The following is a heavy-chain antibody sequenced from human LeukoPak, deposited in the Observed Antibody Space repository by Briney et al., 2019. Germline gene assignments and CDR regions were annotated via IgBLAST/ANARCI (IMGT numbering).Heavy chain of an antibody. J-gene: IGHJ4*02. D-gene: IGHD3-22*01. CDR3: VRDRDSTGYYDY. V-gene: IGHV3-30*02. CDR1: GFIFSSYG. CDR2: IRYDGSKK. Sequence: GGSPRLSCAASGFIFSSYGMHWVRQAPGKGLEWVAFIRYDGSKKYYADSVKGRFTISRDNSKNTLYLQTNSLRAEDTALYYCVRDRDSTGYYDYWGQGTLVTVSS.